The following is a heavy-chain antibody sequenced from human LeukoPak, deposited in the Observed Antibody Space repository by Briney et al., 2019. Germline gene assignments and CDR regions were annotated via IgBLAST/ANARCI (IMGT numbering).Heavy chain of an antibody. CDR1: GFTFSSYA. Sequence: GGSLRLSCAASGFTFSSYAMSWVRQAPGKGLEWVSAISGSGGSTYYADSVKGRFTISRDNSKNTLYLQMNSLRAEDTAVYYCAKEGNAHDYDFSSGYPDWGQGTLVTVSS. CDR2: ISGSGGST. V-gene: IGHV3-23*01. J-gene: IGHJ4*02. CDR3: AKEGNAHDYDFSSGYPD. D-gene: IGHD3-3*01.